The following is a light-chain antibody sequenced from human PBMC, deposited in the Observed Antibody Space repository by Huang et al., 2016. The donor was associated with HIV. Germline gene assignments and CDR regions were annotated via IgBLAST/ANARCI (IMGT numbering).Light chain of an antibody. J-gene: IGKJ2*01. CDR3: QHYNNWPYT. V-gene: IGKV3-15*01. CDR2: GAS. Sequence: EMEMTQSPATLSVSPGETATLSCTASQSVNTNLAWYQQRRGQAPRLLIFGASTRAAGVPARFSGSGSETDFTLTISSLQSEDFAVYYCQHYNNWPYTFGQGAKVEI. CDR1: QSVNTN.